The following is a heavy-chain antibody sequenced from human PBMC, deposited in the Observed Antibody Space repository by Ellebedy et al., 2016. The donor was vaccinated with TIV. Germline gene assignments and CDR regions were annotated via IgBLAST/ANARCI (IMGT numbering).Heavy chain of an antibody. D-gene: IGHD2-8*01. CDR1: GFTFSSYW. Sequence: GESLKISCAASGFTFSSYWMSWVRQAPGKGLEWVANIRQDGNEKYYVDSVKGRFTISRDNAKNSLYLQMNSVRADDTALYYCARSMLDYWGQGTLVTVSS. CDR2: IRQDGNEK. J-gene: IGHJ4*02. V-gene: IGHV3-7*01. CDR3: ARSMLDY.